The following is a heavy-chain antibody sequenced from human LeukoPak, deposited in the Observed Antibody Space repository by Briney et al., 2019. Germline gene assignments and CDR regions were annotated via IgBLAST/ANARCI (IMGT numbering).Heavy chain of an antibody. CDR3: AREGRPPRSWFDP. CDR1: GGSISSSSYY. Sequence: SETLSLTCTVSGGSISSSSYYWGWIRQPPGKGLEWIGSIYYSGSTYYNPSLKSRVTISVDTSKNQFSLKLSSVTAADTAVYYCAREGRPPRSWFDPWGQGTLVTVSS. CDR2: IYYSGST. D-gene: IGHD1-26*01. J-gene: IGHJ5*02. V-gene: IGHV4-39*02.